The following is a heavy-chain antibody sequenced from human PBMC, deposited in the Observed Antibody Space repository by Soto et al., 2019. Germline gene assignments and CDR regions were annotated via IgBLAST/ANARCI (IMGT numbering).Heavy chain of an antibody. CDR1: GYTFTSYG. J-gene: IGHJ5*02. CDR2: INAGNGET. D-gene: IGHD2-15*01. V-gene: IGHV1-3*01. Sequence: QVQLVPSGAEVKKPGASERVSCRASGYTFTSYGIHWVRQAPGQRLEWMGWINAGNGETKYSQTFEARITITRDTSASTVYMDLSRLRSEDTAVYYWSSSMGGWFDLWGQGTLVTVSS. CDR3: SSSMGGWFDL.